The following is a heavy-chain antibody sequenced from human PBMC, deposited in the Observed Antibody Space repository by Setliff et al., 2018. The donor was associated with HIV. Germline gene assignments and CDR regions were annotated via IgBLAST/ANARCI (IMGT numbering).Heavy chain of an antibody. D-gene: IGHD6-13*01. CDR3: ATDPGYSSTWYSESFQH. CDR1: GYTLTELS. CDR2: FDPEDGET. Sequence: GASVKVSCKISGYTLTELSIHWVRQAPGKGLEWIANFDPEDGETFYAQRFQGRLTMTEDTSTDTAYMELSSLRSDDKAMYYCATDPGYSSTWYSESFQHWGQGTVVTVSS. J-gene: IGHJ1*01. V-gene: IGHV1-24*01.